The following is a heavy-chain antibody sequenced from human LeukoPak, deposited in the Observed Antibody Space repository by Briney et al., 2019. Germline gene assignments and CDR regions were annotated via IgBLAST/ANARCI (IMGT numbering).Heavy chain of an antibody. Sequence: GESLKISCKGSGYSFISYWIGWVRQMPGKGLEWMGIIYPGDSDTRYSPSFQGQVTISADKSISTAYLQWSSLKASDTAMYYCARRRSIGLRYFDWLEGAFDIWGQGTMVTVSS. CDR3: ARRRSIGLRYFDWLEGAFDI. D-gene: IGHD3-9*01. CDR2: IYPGDSDT. J-gene: IGHJ3*02. CDR1: GYSFISYW. V-gene: IGHV5-51*01.